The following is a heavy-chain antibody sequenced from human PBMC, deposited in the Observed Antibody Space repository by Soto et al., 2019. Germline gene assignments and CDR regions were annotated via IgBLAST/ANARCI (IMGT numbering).Heavy chain of an antibody. CDR3: TRTTDYVYNWFDP. Sequence: GGPRRPSGPAPGFTFGDYAMSCFRQAQGEGREGVGFIRRKAYGGTTEYAASVKGRFTISRDDSKSIAYLQMNSLKTEDTAVYYCTRTTDYVYNWFDPWGQGTLVTVSS. CDR2: IRRKAYGGTT. J-gene: IGHJ5*02. CDR1: GFTFGDYA. V-gene: IGHV3-49*03. D-gene: IGHD4-17*01.